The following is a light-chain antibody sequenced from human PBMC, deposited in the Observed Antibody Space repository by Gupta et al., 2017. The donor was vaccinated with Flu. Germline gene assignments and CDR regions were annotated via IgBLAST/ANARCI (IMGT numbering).Light chain of an antibody. V-gene: IGLV3-25*03. CDR1: ALPNQY. Sequence: GDALPNQYVYWFQQKTGQAPALLIYKDTERPSGIPERFSASGSGTTVTLTISGVQAEDEADYYCQSADSTSTYYVFGAGTKVIVL. CDR2: KDT. J-gene: IGLJ1*01. CDR3: QSADSTSTYYV.